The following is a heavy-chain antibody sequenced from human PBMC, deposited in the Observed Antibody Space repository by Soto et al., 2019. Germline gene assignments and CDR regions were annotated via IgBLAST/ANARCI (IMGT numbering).Heavy chain of an antibody. V-gene: IGHV3-23*01. Sequence: EVHLLESGGDLVQPGGSLRLSCTASGLTFSTYAMSWVRQAPGKGLEWVSAIGGSGTGGHTYYADSEKGRFTISRDNSKNTVYLQMNSLRADDTAVYYGAKSPGGLDGYNSDYYGMDVWGQGTTVTVSS. D-gene: IGHD5-12*01. CDR3: AKSPGGLDGYNSDYYGMDV. J-gene: IGHJ6*02. CDR1: GLTFSTYA. CDR2: IGGSGTGGHT.